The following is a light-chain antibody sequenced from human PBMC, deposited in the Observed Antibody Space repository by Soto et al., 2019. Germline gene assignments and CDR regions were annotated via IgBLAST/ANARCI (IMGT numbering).Light chain of an antibody. V-gene: IGKV3-20*01. CDR1: QSVSSNY. Sequence: EIVLTQSPDTLSLSPGERASLSCRVSQSVSSNYLAWYQQTPGQAPRLLIYGVSTRSTGIPDRFRGSGSGTDFTLTITRREPEDCAVYLCQQYDESPSFGGGTKGEIK. J-gene: IGKJ4*01. CDR2: GVS. CDR3: QQYDESPS.